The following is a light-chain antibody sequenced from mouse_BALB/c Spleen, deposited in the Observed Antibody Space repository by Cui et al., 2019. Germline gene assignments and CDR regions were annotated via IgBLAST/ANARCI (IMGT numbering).Light chain of an antibody. V-gene: IGKV6-32*01. CDR2: YAS. J-gene: IGKJ5*01. CDR1: QSGSKD. Sequence: IVMTQPPKFLLVSAADRVTITCKASQSGSKDVAWYQQKPGQSPKLLIYYASNRYTGVPDRFTGSGYGTDFTFTISTVQAEDLAVYFCQQDYSSPLTFGAGTKLELK. CDR3: QQDYSSPLT.